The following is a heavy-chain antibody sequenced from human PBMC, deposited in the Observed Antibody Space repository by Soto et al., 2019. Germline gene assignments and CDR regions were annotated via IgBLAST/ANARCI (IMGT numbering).Heavy chain of an antibody. V-gene: IGHV3-30-3*01. CDR3: ARAHLSLLRTLDY. CDR2: ISYDGSNK. CDR1: GFTFSSYA. J-gene: IGHJ4*02. Sequence: QVQLVESGGGVVQPGRSLRLSCAASGFTFSSYAMHWVRQAPGKGLEWVAVISYDGSNKYYADSVKGRFTISRDNSKNTLYMHMNRLRAEDTAVYYCARAHLSLLRTLDYWSQGTLVTVSS.